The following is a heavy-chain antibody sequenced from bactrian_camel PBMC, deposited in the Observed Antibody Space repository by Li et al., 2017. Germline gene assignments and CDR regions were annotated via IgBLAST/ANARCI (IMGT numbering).Heavy chain of an antibody. J-gene: IGHJ4*01. V-gene: IGHV3S57*01. CDR1: GYTFSRGC. Sequence: HVQLVESGGESVQAGGSLRLSCDTSGYTFSRGCAAWFRQAPGKEREGVASICSIPVYADSVKGRFTISRDNAKNTLYLQMDSLKPEDTGMYYCAADTEDCHLLLLRLYENKYWGEGTQVTVS. CDR3: AADTEDCHLLLLRLYENKY. CDR2: ICSIP. D-gene: IGHD2*01.